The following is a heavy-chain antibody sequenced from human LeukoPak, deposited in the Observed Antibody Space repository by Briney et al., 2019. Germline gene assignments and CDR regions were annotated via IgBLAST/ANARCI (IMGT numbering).Heavy chain of an antibody. J-gene: IGHJ4*02. Sequence: SETLSLTCAVYGGSFSGFYWSWIRQPPGKGLEWNGEINHSGTTNYNPSLRSRVTISIDTSKNQFSLNLSSVTAADTAVYYCAEAGYYDSSGHYYFDYWGQGTLVTVSS. D-gene: IGHD3-22*01. CDR1: GGSFSGFY. CDR3: AEAGYYDSSGHYYFDY. CDR2: INHSGTT. V-gene: IGHV4-34*01.